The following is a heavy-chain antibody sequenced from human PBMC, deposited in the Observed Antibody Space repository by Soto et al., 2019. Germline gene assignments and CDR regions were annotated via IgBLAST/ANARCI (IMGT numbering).Heavy chain of an antibody. CDR1: VFSFSTYW. CDR2: INVDGNTI. Sequence: EVQLVEPGGGLVQPGGSLRLSCAASVFSFSTYWMYWVRQAPGKGLVWVSRINVDGNTINYADSVKGRCTVSRDNAKNTRYLQMNSLRAEDTGVYYCARDEGRQGPEYFHHWGQGTLVTVSS. V-gene: IGHV3-74*01. J-gene: IGHJ1*01. CDR3: ARDEGRQGPEYFHH.